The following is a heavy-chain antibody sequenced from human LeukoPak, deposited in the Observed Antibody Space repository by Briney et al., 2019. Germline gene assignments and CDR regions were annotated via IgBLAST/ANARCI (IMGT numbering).Heavy chain of an antibody. Sequence: ASVKVSCKASGGSLSRYTVTWVRQAPGQGLEWMGWISGYNGNTNYAQNLQGRLTMTKDISTSTAYMELRSLGSDDTAVYFCARASASLTGIAALGFDLWGQGTLVTVSS. J-gene: IGHJ4*02. V-gene: IGHV1-18*01. CDR3: ARASASLTGIAALGFDL. D-gene: IGHD6-13*01. CDR2: ISGYNGNT. CDR1: GGSLSRYT.